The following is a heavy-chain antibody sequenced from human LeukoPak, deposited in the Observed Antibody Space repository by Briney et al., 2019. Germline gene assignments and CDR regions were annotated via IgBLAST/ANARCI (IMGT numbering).Heavy chain of an antibody. V-gene: IGHV4-59*01. D-gene: IGHD3-22*01. CDR3: ARDSSGYYAHAFDI. J-gene: IGHJ3*02. Sequence: SETLSLTFTVSGGSISSYYWSWIRQPPGKGLEWIGYIYYSGSTNYNPSLKSRVTISVDTSKNQFSLKLSSVTAADTAVYYCARDSSGYYAHAFDIWGQGTMVTVSS. CDR1: GGSISSYY. CDR2: IYYSGST.